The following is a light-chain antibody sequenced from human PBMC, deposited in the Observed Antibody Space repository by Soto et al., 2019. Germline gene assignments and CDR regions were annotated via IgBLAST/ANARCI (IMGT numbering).Light chain of an antibody. Sequence: QSVLTQPPSASGIPGQRVTISCSGSSSSIGNNYVYWYQHFPGTAPKLLIYANNQRPSGVPDRCSGSKSGTSASLAISGLRSEDEANYYCSTWDDSMSAAWVFGGGTKLTVL. CDR3: STWDDSMSAAWV. V-gene: IGLV1-47*01. CDR1: SSSIGNNY. CDR2: ANN. J-gene: IGLJ3*02.